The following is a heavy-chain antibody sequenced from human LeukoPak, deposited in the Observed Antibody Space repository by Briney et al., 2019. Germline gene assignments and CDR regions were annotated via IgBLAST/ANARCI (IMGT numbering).Heavy chain of an antibody. V-gene: IGHV5-51*01. D-gene: IGHD3-9*01. CDR2: IYPGDSDT. CDR3: ARLVDILTGTNWFDP. CDR1: GYSFTSYW. Sequence: TGESLKISCKGSGYSFTSYWIGWVRQMPGKGLEWMGIIYPGDSDTRYSPSFQGQVTISADKSISTAYLQWSSLKASDTAMYYCARLVDILTGTNWFDPWGQGTLVTVSS. J-gene: IGHJ5*02.